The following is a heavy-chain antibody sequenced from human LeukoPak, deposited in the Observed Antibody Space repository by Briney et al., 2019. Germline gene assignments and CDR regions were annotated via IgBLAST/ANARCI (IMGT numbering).Heavy chain of an antibody. CDR2: IKSDGSTT. CDR3: ARRGAVTGAFDS. J-gene: IGHJ4*02. V-gene: IGHV3-74*01. CDR1: EVSFSNYW. D-gene: IGHD6-19*01. Sequence: PGGSLRLSCAASEVSFSNYWMHWVRQAPGKGLAWVSRIKSDGSTTTYADSVKGRFTISRDNAKDTLYLQMNSLRVEDTAVYYCARRGAVTGAFDSWGQGTLVAVSS.